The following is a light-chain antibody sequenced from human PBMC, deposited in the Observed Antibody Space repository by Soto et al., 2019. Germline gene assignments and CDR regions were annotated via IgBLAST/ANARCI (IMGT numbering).Light chain of an antibody. CDR2: GTG. CDR3: QHYSSSPHT. J-gene: IGKJ2*01. Sequence: EIVLTQSPGTLSLSPGQRATLSCRASQSVSSSYLAWYQHKRGQAPRLLMFGTGSRATGIPDRFSGTGSGTDFTLIINRLEPEDFAVYYCQHYSSSPHTFGQGTKLEIK. V-gene: IGKV3-20*01. CDR1: QSVSSSY.